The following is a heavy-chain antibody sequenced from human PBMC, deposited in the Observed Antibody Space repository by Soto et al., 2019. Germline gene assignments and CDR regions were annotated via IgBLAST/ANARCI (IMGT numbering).Heavy chain of an antibody. V-gene: IGHV3-33*01. Sequence: GGSLRLSCAASGFTFSSYGMHWVRQAPGKGLEWVAVIWYDGSNKYYADSVKGRFTISRDNSKNTLYLQMNSLRAEDTAVYYCASHIAAAGHYYYYGMDVWGQGTTVTVSS. CDR2: IWYDGSNK. D-gene: IGHD6-13*01. CDR1: GFTFSSYG. CDR3: ASHIAAAGHYYYYGMDV. J-gene: IGHJ6*02.